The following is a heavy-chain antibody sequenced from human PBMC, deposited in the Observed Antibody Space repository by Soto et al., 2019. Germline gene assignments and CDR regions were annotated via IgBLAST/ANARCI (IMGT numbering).Heavy chain of an antibody. CDR1: GGTFSSYA. V-gene: IGHV1-69*01. CDR2: IIPIFGTA. J-gene: IGHJ6*02. D-gene: IGHD1-20*01. Sequence: QVQLVQSGAEVKKPGSSVKVSCKASGGTFSSYAISWVRQAPGQGLEWMGGIIPIFGTANYAQKFQGRVTITADESTSTAYMVLSSLRSEDTAVYYCASFRAPSITGNLANTYYYYYYGMDVWGQGTTVTVSS. CDR3: ASFRAPSITGNLANTYYYYYYGMDV.